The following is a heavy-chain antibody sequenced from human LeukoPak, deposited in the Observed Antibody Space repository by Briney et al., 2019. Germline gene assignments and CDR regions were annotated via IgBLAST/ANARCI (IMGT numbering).Heavy chain of an antibody. D-gene: IGHD5-24*01. Sequence: GGSLRLSCATSGFTLSLAWMHWVRQAPGKGLEWVSRIKYDGSYTNYADSVKGRFTISRDNARNTLSLHMISLRAEDTAVYFCVRDGDAYNFDFWGQGVLVTVFS. CDR2: IKYDGSYT. J-gene: IGHJ4*02. CDR3: VRDGDAYNFDF. CDR1: GFTLSLAW. V-gene: IGHV3-74*01.